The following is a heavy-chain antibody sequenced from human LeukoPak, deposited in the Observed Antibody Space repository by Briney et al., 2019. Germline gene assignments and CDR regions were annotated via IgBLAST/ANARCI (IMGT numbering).Heavy chain of an antibody. CDR3: ARALSYSYGSMDF. V-gene: IGHV3-21*01. CDR2: ISSGSKYI. Sequence: GGSLKLSCAAYGFTFSSYSMNWVRQAPGKGLEWVSSISSGSKYIYNADSVKGRFTISRDNAKNSLFLQMNSLRAEDTAVYYCARALSYSYGSMDFWGQGTLVIVSS. D-gene: IGHD5-18*01. CDR1: GFTFSSYS. J-gene: IGHJ4*02.